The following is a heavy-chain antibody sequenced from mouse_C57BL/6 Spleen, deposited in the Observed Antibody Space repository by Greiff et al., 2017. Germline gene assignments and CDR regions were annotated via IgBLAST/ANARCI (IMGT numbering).Heavy chain of an antibody. V-gene: IGHV1-59*01. Sequence: QVQLQQPGAELVRPGTSVKLSCKASGYTFTSYWMHWVKQRPGQGLEWIGVIDPSDSYTNYNQKFKGKATLTVDTSSSTAYMQLSSLTSEDSAVYFCARDGSRYYAMDYWGQGTSVTVSS. J-gene: IGHJ4*01. CDR3: ARDGSRYYAMDY. D-gene: IGHD1-1*01. CDR2: IDPSDSYT. CDR1: GYTFTSYW.